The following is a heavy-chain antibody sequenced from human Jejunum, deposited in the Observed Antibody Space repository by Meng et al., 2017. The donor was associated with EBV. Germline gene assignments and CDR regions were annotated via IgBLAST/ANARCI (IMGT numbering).Heavy chain of an antibody. CDR1: GFTFSGHA. D-gene: IGHD3-16*01. CDR3: TREWGADY. J-gene: IGHJ4*02. V-gene: IGHV3-30-3*01. Sequence: QVPLVEAGGGGVQPGRSLRLSCAASGFTFSGHAMQWVRQAPGKGLKWVALISNDGNNKYYADSVKGRFTISRDNSKNTLYLQMNSLRVDDTALYYCTREWGADYWGQGTLVTVSS. CDR2: ISNDGNNK.